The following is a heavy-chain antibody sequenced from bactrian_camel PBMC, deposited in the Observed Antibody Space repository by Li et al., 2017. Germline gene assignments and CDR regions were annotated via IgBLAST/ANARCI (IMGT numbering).Heavy chain of an antibody. CDR3: KTYGPTWCATGS. CDR2: RNVDGIT. V-gene: IGHV3S53*01. Sequence: HVQLVESGGGSVPAGGSLRLSCLGVAGTLRSYAMGWFRQAAGKKQREWVSSRNVDGITTYTDSVKGRFTVSTDNPEDTVYLQMDNLKPEDTAVYSCKTYGPTWCATGSWGRGTQVTVS. D-gene: IGHD2*01. CDR1: AGTLRSYA. J-gene: IGHJ6*01.